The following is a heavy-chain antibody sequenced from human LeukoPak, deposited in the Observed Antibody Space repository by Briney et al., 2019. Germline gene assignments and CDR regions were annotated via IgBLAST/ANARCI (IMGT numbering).Heavy chain of an antibody. CDR1: GGSFSGYY. CDR3: ARGARDIVVVPAAKPWFDP. J-gene: IGHJ5*02. D-gene: IGHD2-2*01. V-gene: IGHV4-34*01. CDR2: INHSGST. Sequence: SETLSLTCAVYGGSFSGYYWSWIRQPPGKGLGWIGEINHSGSTNYNPSLKSRVTISADTSKNQFSLKLSSVTAADTAVYYCARGARDIVVVPAAKPWFDPWGQGTLVTVSS.